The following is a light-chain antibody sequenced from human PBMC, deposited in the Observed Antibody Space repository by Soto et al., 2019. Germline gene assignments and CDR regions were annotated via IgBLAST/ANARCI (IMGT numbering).Light chain of an antibody. CDR1: QGISSY. J-gene: IGKJ4*01. V-gene: IGKV1-9*01. CDR3: QQLHSYPLT. CDR2: AAS. Sequence: IQLTQSPSSLSASVGDRVTITCRASQGISSYLAWYQLKPGKAPKLLIYAASTLQSGVPSRFSCSGSGTDFTLTISSLQPEDFATYYCQQLHSYPLTFGGGTKVEIK.